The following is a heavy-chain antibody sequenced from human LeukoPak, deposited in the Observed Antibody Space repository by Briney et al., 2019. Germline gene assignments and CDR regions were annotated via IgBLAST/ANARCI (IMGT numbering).Heavy chain of an antibody. CDR2: IYYSGST. Sequence: SETLSLTCTVSGVSISSGDYYWSWIRQPPGKGLEWIGYIYYSGSTYYNPSLKSRVTISVDTSKNQFSLKLSSVTAADTAVYYCASEPGEGSWTLGSYYFDYWGQGTLVTVSS. J-gene: IGHJ4*02. V-gene: IGHV4-30-4*01. D-gene: IGHD6-13*01. CDR1: GVSISSGDYY. CDR3: ASEPGEGSWTLGSYYFDY.